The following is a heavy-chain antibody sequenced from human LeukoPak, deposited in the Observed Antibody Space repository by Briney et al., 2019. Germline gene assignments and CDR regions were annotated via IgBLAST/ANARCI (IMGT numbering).Heavy chain of an antibody. CDR1: GGSISSYY. D-gene: IGHD6-19*01. CDR3: ASGTRWLAVSPFDY. J-gene: IGHJ4*02. V-gene: IGHV4-59*01. CDR2: IYYSGST. Sequence: SETLSLTCTVSGGSISSYYWSWIRQPPGKGLEWIGYIYYSGSTNYNPSLKSRVTISVDTSKNQFSLKLSSVTAADTALYYCASGTRWLAVSPFDYWGQGTLVTVSS.